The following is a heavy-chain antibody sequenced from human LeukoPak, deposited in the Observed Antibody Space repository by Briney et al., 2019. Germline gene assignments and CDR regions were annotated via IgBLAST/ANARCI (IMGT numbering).Heavy chain of an antibody. J-gene: IGHJ6*02. Sequence: GASVNVSCKASGYTFPSYDINWVRQATGQGLEWMGWMNPNSGNTGYAQKFQGRVTMTRNTSISTAYMELSSLRSEDTAVYYCAREGVYYYGMDVWGQGTTVTVSS. D-gene: IGHD2-8*01. V-gene: IGHV1-8*01. CDR3: AREGVYYYGMDV. CDR2: MNPNSGNT. CDR1: GYTFPSYD.